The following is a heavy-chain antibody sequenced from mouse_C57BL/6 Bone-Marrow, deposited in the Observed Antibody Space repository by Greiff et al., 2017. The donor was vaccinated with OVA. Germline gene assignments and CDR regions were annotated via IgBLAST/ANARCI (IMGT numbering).Heavy chain of an antibody. D-gene: IGHD2-2*01. V-gene: IGHV1-42*01. Sequence: VQLQQSGPELVKPGASVKISCKASGYSFTGYYMNWVKQSPEKSLEWIGEINPSTGGTTYNQKFKAKATLTVDKSSSTAYMQLKSLTSEDSAVYYCARNRDYGYDLFDYWGQGTTLTVSS. J-gene: IGHJ2*01. CDR3: ARNRDYGYDLFDY. CDR2: INPSTGGT. CDR1: GYSFTGYY.